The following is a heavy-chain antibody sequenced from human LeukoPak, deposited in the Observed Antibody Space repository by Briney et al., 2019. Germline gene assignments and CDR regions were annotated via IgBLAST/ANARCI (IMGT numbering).Heavy chain of an antibody. Sequence: SETLSLTCAVYGGSFSGYYWSWIRQPPGKGLEWIEEINHSGSTNYNPSLKSRVTISVDTSKNQFSLKLSSVTAADTAVYYCARGQGSSSWYGYWFDPWGQGTLVTVSS. D-gene: IGHD6-13*01. CDR3: ARGQGSSSWYGYWFDP. V-gene: IGHV4-34*01. J-gene: IGHJ5*02. CDR1: GGSFSGYY. CDR2: INHSGST.